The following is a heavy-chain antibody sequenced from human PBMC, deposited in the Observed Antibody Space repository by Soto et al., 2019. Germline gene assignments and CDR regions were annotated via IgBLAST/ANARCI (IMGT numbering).Heavy chain of an antibody. CDR3: SSHWDICRGSDCHLYFDS. V-gene: IGHV3-7*03. CDR2: IKEDGSET. J-gene: IGHJ4*02. D-gene: IGHD5-12*01. CDR1: GFTFSDRW. Sequence: EVQLVESGGGLVQPGGSLRLSCAVSGFTFSDRWMNWVRQARGKGLEWVANIKEDGSETRYVDSVKGRCTISRDNAKNSVHLEMNDLRVEDTALYYCSSHWDICRGSDCHLYFDSWGQGTLVTVSS.